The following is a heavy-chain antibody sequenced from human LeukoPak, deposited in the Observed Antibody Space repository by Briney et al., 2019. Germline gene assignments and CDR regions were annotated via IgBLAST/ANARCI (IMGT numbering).Heavy chain of an antibody. CDR3: ARDGWESIDCYDSSVVD. Sequence: GGSLRLSCAASEFTFSSYWMSWVRQAPGKGLEWVANIKQDGSEKYYVDSVKGRFTISRDNAKNSLYLQMNSLRAEDTAVYYCARDGWESIDCYDSSVVDWGQGTLVTVSS. D-gene: IGHD3-22*01. J-gene: IGHJ4*02. CDR2: IKQDGSEK. V-gene: IGHV3-7*01. CDR1: EFTFSSYW.